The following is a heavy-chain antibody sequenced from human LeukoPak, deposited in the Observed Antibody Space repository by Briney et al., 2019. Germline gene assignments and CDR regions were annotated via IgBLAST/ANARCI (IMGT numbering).Heavy chain of an antibody. J-gene: IGHJ4*02. CDR2: ISWNSGTI. D-gene: IGHD3-22*01. CDR1: GFTFDDYA. CDR3: AKDLSYYDSSGYYPLDY. Sequence: GRSLRLSCAASGFTFDDYAMHWVRQAPGKGLEWVAGISWNSGTIGYADSVKGRFTISRDNSKNTLYLQMNSLRAEDTAVYYCAKDLSYYDSSGYYPLDYWGQGTLVTVSS. V-gene: IGHV3-9*01.